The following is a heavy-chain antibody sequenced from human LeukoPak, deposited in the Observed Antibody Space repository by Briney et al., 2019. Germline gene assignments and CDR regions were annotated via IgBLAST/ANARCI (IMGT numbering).Heavy chain of an antibody. Sequence: KSSETLSLTCTVSGGSIGSTTYYWGWIRQSPGKGLMWVGSTSYSGSTYYNPSLKSRVSISVDTSKNQFYLKVIAVTAADTAVYYCARRITGTTSDSYDYWGQGTLVTVSS. V-gene: IGHV4-39*01. CDR2: TSYSGST. D-gene: IGHD1-20*01. CDR1: GGSIGSTTYY. CDR3: ARRITGTTSDSYDY. J-gene: IGHJ4*02.